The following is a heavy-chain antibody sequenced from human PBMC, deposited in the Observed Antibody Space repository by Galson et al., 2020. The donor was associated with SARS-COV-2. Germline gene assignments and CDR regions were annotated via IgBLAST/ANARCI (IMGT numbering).Heavy chain of an antibody. CDR3: ARHLKFYYVSGNINWFDP. J-gene: IGHJ5*02. D-gene: IGHD3-10*01. CDR2: IYYSGST. V-gene: IGHV4-39*01. CDR1: GGSISRSSYY. Sequence: ETSETLSLTCSVSGGSISRSSYYWGWIRQPPGKGLDWIGSIYYSGSTYYNPSLKSRVTISVDTSKNQFSLKLSSVTAADTAVYYCARHLKFYYVSGNINWFDPWGQGTLVTVSS.